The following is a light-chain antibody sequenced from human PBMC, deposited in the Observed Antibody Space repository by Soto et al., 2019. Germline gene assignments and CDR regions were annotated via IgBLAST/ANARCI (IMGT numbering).Light chain of an antibody. CDR2: EVS. J-gene: IGLJ3*02. Sequence: QSALTQPPSASGSPGQSVTISCTGTSSDVGGYNYVSWYQQHPGKAPKLMIYEVSKRPSGVPDRFSGSKSGNTASRTVSGLQAEDEADYYCSSSKVFGGGTKLTVL. CDR3: SSSKV. V-gene: IGLV2-8*01. CDR1: SSDVGGYNY.